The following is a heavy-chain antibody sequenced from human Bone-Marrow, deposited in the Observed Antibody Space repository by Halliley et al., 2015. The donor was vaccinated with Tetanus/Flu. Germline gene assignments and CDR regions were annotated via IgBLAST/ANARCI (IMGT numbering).Heavy chain of an antibody. J-gene: IGHJ6*02. D-gene: IGHD6-19*01. Sequence: YDGSKKYYADSVKGRFTLSRDNSKNTLYVQMNSLRAEDTAVYYCARNFYSSGWYINNLYYYAMDVWGQGTTVTVSS. CDR2: YDGSKK. V-gene: IGHV3-33*01. CDR3: ARNFYSSGWYINNLYYYAMDV.